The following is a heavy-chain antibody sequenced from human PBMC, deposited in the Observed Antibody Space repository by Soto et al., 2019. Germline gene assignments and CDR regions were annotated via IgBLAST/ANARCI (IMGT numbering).Heavy chain of an antibody. D-gene: IGHD3-10*01. CDR1: GGSISSYY. V-gene: IGHV4-59*01. CDR3: AREGVHNYTEYYFDY. CDR2: IYYSGST. Sequence: PSETLSLTXTVSGGSISSYYWSWIRQPPGKGLEWIGYIYYSGSTNYNPSLKSRVTISVDTSKNQFSLKLSSVTAADTAVYYCAREGVHNYTEYYFDYWGQGTLVTVSS. J-gene: IGHJ4*02.